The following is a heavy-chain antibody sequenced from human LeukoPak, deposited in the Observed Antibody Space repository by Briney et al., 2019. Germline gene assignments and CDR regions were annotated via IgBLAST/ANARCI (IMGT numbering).Heavy chain of an antibody. D-gene: IGHD3-22*01. Sequence: PSETLSLTYTVSGYSISSGYYWGWIRQPPGKGLEWIGSIYYSGSTYYNPSLKSRVTISVDTSKNQFSLKLSSVTAADTAVYYCARGGYYDSSGYYRMEINFDYWGQGTLVTVSS. J-gene: IGHJ4*02. CDR2: IYYSGST. CDR1: GYSISSGYY. CDR3: ARGGYYDSSGYYRMEINFDY. V-gene: IGHV4-38-2*02.